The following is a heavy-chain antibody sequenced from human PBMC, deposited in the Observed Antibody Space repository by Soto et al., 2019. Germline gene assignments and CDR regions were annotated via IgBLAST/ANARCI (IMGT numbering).Heavy chain of an antibody. J-gene: IGHJ4*02. CDR1: GGSFSGYY. Sequence: SSETLSLTCAVYGGSFSGYYWSWIRQPPGKGLEWIGEINHSGSTNYNPSLKSRVTISVDTSKNQFSLKLSSVTAADTAVYYCARGGYDFWSGYPPRYWGQGTLVTVSS. V-gene: IGHV4-34*01. D-gene: IGHD3-3*01. CDR3: ARGGYDFWSGYPPRY. CDR2: INHSGST.